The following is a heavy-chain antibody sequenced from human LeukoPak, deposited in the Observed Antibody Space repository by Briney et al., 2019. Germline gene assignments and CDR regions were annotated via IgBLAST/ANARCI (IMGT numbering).Heavy chain of an antibody. J-gene: IGHJ6*02. CDR2: IYHSGST. CDR1: GGSISSGGYY. V-gene: IGHV4-30-2*01. Sequence: SQTLSLTCTVSGGSISSGGYYWSWIRQPPGKGLEWIGYIYHSGSTNYNPSLKSRVTISVDKSKNQFSLKLSSVTAADTAVYYCARSMEGVIIGPLRQYYYYGMDVWGQGTTVTVSS. CDR3: ARSMEGVIIGPLRQYYYYGMDV. D-gene: IGHD3-10*01.